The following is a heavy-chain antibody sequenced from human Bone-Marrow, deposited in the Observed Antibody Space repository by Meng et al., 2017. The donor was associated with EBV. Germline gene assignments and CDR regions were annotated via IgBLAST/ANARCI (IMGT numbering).Heavy chain of an antibody. Sequence: QLQLQESGSGLVKPSQTLSLTCAVSGGSISSGGYSWSWIRQPSGKGLEWIGYIYHSGSTYYNPSLKSRVTISVDRSKNQFSLKLSSVTAADTAVYYCASSDCSSTSCYPRYWGQGTLVTVSS. CDR1: GGSISSGGYS. J-gene: IGHJ4*02. V-gene: IGHV4-30-2*01. CDR2: IYHSGST. CDR3: ASSDCSSTSCYPRY. D-gene: IGHD2-2*01.